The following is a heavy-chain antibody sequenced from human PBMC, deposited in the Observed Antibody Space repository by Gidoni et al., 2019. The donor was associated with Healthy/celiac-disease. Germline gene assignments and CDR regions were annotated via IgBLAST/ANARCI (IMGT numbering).Heavy chain of an antibody. CDR2: IWYEGSNK. V-gene: IGHV3-33*01. D-gene: IGHD6-19*01. Sequence: VQLVESGGGVVQPGRSLRLSCAASGFPFSRYGMHWVRQAPGQGLGWGAVIWYEGSNKYYADSVKGRFTISRDNSKNTLYLQMNSLRAEDTAVYYCARDRSEGQWLYSFDYWGQGTLVTVSS. CDR1: GFPFSRYG. J-gene: IGHJ4*02. CDR3: ARDRSEGQWLYSFDY.